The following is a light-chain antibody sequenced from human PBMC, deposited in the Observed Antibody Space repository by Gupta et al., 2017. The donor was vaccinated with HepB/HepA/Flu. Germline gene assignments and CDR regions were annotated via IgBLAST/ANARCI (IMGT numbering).Light chain of an antibody. J-gene: IGLJ3*02. V-gene: IGLV1-44*01. CDR2: SNN. CDR1: SSNIGGHP. CDR3: EAWDDNLNGWM. Sequence: QSVLTQPPSVSGTPGPRVTISCSGSSSNIGGHPVPWYQQLPGTAPKLLIYSNNQRPPGVPDRFSASKSGPSTSLAISGLQADDEADYYCEAWDDNLNGWMFGGGTKLTVL.